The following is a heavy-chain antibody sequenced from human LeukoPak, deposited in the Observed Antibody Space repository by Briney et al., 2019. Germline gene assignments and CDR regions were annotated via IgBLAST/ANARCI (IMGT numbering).Heavy chain of an antibody. CDR1: GESFSGDY. CDR3: ARGRWLKSEP. D-gene: IGHD5-24*01. V-gene: IGHV4-34*01. CDR2: INQSGST. Sequence: SETLSLTCGVYGESFSGDYWSWIRQPPGKGLEWIGEINQSGSTNYIPSLKSRVTISVDTSKNQFSLKLISVTAADTAVYYCARGRWLKSEPWGRETLVTVPS. J-gene: IGHJ5*02.